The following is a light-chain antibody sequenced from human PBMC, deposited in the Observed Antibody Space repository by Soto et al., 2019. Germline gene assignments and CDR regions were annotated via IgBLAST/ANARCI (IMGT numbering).Light chain of an antibody. CDR1: QSVNSY. J-gene: IGKJ1*01. CDR2: DAS. CDR3: QQRSNWPWT. Sequence: EIVLTQSPGTLSLSPGERATLSCRASQSVNSYLAWYQQKPGQAPRLLIYDASNRATGIPARFSGSGSGTDFTLTISSLEPEDFAVYYCQQRSNWPWTFGQGTKVEIK. V-gene: IGKV3-11*01.